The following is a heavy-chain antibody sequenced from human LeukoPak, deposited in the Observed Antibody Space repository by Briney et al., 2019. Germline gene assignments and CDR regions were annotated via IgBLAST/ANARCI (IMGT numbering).Heavy chain of an antibody. CDR2: ISSSSSYT. CDR3: ARVDSSSSWYGY. J-gene: IGHJ4*02. V-gene: IGHV3-11*05. CDR1: GFTFSDYY. Sequence: PGGSLRLSCAASGFTFSDYYMRWIRQAPGKGLEWVSYISSSSSYTHYADSVKGRFTISRDNAKNSLYLQMNSLRAEDTAVYYCARVDSSSSWYGYWGQGTLVTVSS. D-gene: IGHD6-13*01.